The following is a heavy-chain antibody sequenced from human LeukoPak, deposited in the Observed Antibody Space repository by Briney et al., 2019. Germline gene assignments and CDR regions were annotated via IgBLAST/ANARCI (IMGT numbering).Heavy chain of an antibody. J-gene: IGHJ4*02. CDR1: GFTFSSYA. CDR2: ISGSGGST. D-gene: IGHD4-17*01. CDR3: AKDPGPLGYGEELDY. Sequence: GGSLRLSCAASGFTFSSYAMSWVRQAPGKGLEWVSAISGSGGSTYYADSVKGWFTISRDNSKNTLYLQMNSLRAEDTAVYYCAKDPGPLGYGEELDYWGQGTLVTVSS. V-gene: IGHV3-23*01.